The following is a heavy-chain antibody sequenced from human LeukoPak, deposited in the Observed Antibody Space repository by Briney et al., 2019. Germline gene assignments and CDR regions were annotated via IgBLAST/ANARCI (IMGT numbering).Heavy chain of an antibody. CDR3: ARYPDIWQQLVQGEYS. CDR1: GGSFSGYY. J-gene: IGHJ4*02. CDR2: IYYSGTT. V-gene: IGHV4-34*01. D-gene: IGHD6-13*01. Sequence: SETLSLTCAVYGGSFSGYYWSWIRQPPGKGLEWIGSIYYSGTTYYNSSLKSRVTISIDTSKNQFSLRLTSVTAADTAVYYCARYPDIWQQLVQGEYSGGQGTLVTISS.